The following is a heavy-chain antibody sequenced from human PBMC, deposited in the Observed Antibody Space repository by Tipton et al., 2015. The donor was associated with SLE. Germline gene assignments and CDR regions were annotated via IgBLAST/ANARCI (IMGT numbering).Heavy chain of an antibody. CDR3: ARRSGLTGYFDS. V-gene: IGHV4-39*01. Sequence: GLVKPSETLSLTCSVSGGSISSSRHYWGWIRQPPGKGLEWIGTVSYSGTAHYTPSLKSRVSISVDSSKNQFSLRLSSVTAAATAVYYCARRSGLTGYFDSWGQGTLVTVSS. D-gene: IGHD2-15*01. CDR1: GGSISSSRHY. CDR2: VSYSGTA. J-gene: IGHJ4*02.